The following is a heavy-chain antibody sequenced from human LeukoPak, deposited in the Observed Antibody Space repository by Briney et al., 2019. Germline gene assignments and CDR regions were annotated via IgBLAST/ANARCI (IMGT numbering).Heavy chain of an antibody. V-gene: IGHV4-30-4*08. D-gene: IGHD6-6*01. CDR3: AREGHSSSSGY. Sequence: SETLSLTCTVSGGSISSGDYYWRWLRQPPGTGLEWIGYIYYSGSTYYNPSLKSRVTISVDTSKNQFSLKLSSVTAADTAVYYCAREGHSSSSGYWGQGTLVTVSS. CDR1: GGSISSGDYY. CDR2: IYYSGST. J-gene: IGHJ4*02.